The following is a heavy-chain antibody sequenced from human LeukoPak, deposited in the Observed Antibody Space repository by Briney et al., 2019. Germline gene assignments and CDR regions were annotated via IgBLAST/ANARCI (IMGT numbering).Heavy chain of an antibody. V-gene: IGHV3-48*01. Sequence: PGGSLRLSCAASGFTFSSYAMSWVRQAPGKGLEWISYISSNGTTIYYADSVKGRFTISRDNAKNSLYLQMNSLRAEDTAAYYCARGFWSTAGYWGQGILVTVSS. CDR1: GFTFSSYA. CDR2: ISSNGTTI. CDR3: ARGFWSTAGY. J-gene: IGHJ4*02. D-gene: IGHD3-3*01.